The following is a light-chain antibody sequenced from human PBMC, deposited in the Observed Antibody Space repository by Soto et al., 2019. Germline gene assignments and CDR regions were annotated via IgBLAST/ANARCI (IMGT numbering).Light chain of an antibody. CDR2: AAS. V-gene: IGKV1-39*01. CDR1: QSISTY. Sequence: DIQITQSPSSLSASVGDRVTITCRASQSISTYLNWYQQKAGLAPKLLIYAASSLQSGVPSRFSGSGSGTEFTLTISSLQSEDFAIYYCQQYNNWSWTFGQGTKVDIK. CDR3: QQYNNWSWT. J-gene: IGKJ1*01.